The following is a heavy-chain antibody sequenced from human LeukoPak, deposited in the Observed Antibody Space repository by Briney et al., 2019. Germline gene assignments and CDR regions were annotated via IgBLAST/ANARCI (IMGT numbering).Heavy chain of an antibody. V-gene: IGHV3-48*03. CDR1: GFTFSSYA. Sequence: GRSLRLSCAASGFTFSSYAMSWVRQAPGKGLEWVSHSSSSGSTIYYAGSVKGRFTIARDNAKNSVYLQMNSLRAEDTAVYYCARGSLHSAYGFDYWGQGTLVTVSS. J-gene: IGHJ4*02. D-gene: IGHD5-12*01. CDR2: SSSSGSTI. CDR3: ARGSLHSAYGFDY.